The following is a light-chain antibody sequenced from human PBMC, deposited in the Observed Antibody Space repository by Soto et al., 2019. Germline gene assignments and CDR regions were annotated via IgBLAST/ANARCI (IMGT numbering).Light chain of an antibody. CDR2: DAS. V-gene: IGKV1-33*01. Sequence: DIQMTQPPSSLSASVGDRVTITCQASQDISNYLNWYQQKPGKAPKLLIYDASNLETGVPSRFSGSGSGTDFTFTISRLQPEDIATYYCQQYDNLPPGLTFGGGTKVDIK. CDR1: QDISNY. J-gene: IGKJ4*01. CDR3: QQYDNLPPGLT.